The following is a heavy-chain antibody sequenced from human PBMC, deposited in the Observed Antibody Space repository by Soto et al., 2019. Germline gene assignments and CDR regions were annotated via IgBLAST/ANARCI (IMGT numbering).Heavy chain of an antibody. CDR3: AVIGGDCSSTSCRGYYFDY. V-gene: IGHV1-2*04. CDR2: INPNSGGT. J-gene: IGHJ4*02. D-gene: IGHD2-2*01. CDR1: GYTFTGYY. Sequence: ASVKVSCKASGYTFTGYYMHWVRQAPGQGLEWMGWINPNSGGTNYEQKFQGWVTMTRDTSISTAYMELSRLRSDDTAVYYCAVIGGDCSSTSCRGYYFDYWGQGTLVTVSS.